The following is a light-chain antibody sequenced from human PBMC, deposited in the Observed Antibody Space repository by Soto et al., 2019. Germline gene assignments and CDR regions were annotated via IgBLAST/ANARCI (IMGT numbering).Light chain of an antibody. Sequence: QSVLTQPPSVSAAPGQKVNISCSGSSSNIGKNYVSWYQQFPGTAPKLLIYDNNKRPSGIPDRFSGSKSGTSATLGITGLQTGDEADYYCGTWDNSLSAYVFGTGTKVTVL. CDR3: GTWDNSLSAYV. CDR2: DNN. CDR1: SSNIGKNY. J-gene: IGLJ1*01. V-gene: IGLV1-51*01.